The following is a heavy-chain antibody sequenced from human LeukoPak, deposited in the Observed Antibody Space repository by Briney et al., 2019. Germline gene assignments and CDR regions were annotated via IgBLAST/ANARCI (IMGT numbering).Heavy chain of an antibody. V-gene: IGHV4-59*01. CDR1: GGSISSYY. CDR2: ISYSGST. D-gene: IGHD3-9*01. Sequence: SETLSLTCTVSGGSISSYYWSWIRQPPGKGLEWIGYISYSGSTNYNPSLKSRVTISVDTSKNQFSLKLSSVTAADTAVYYCARARYVNSFYAFDIWGQGTLVTVSS. J-gene: IGHJ3*02. CDR3: ARARYVNSFYAFDI.